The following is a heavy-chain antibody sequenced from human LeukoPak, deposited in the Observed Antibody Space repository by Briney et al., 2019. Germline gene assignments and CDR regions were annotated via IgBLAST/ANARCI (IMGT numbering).Heavy chain of an antibody. D-gene: IGHD6-13*01. J-gene: IGHJ4*02. Sequence: SETLSLTCTVSGGSISSSSYYWGWIRQPPGKGLEWIGSIYYSGSTNYNPSLKSRVSMSAVASKNQFSLKLSSTTAADTAVYYCARMARRYTNNWYRQYYFDYWGQGTLVTVSS. CDR3: ARMARRYTNNWYRQYYFDY. CDR1: GGSISSSSYY. CDR2: IYYSGST. V-gene: IGHV4-39*07.